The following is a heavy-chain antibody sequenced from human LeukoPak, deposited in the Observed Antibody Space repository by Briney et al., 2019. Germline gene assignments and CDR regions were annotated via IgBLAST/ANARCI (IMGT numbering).Heavy chain of an antibody. D-gene: IGHD6-19*01. CDR3: ARTPGIAVPTDY. J-gene: IGHJ4*02. CDR2: ISYDGSNK. CDR1: GFTFSSYA. V-gene: IGHV3-30-3*01. Sequence: TGGSLRLSCAASGFTFSSYAMHWVRQAPGKGLEWVAVISYDGSNKYYADSVKGRFTISRDNSKNTLYLQMNSLRAEDTAVYYCARTPGIAVPTDYWGQGTLVTVSS.